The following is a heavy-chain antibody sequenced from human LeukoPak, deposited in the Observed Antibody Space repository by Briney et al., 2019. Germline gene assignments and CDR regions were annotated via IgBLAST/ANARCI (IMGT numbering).Heavy chain of an antibody. J-gene: IGHJ4*02. Sequence: PGGSLRLSCAASGFTFSSYSMNWVRQAPGKGLEWVSSISSSSSYIYYADSVKGRFTISRDNAKNSLYLQMNSLRAEDTAVYYCAREGPDSGSYSFDYWGQGTLVTVSS. CDR2: ISSSSSYI. CDR1: GFTFSSYS. D-gene: IGHD1-26*01. V-gene: IGHV3-21*01. CDR3: AREGPDSGSYSFDY.